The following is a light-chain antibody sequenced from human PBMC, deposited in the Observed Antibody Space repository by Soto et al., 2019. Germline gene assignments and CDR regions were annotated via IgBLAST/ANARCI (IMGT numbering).Light chain of an antibody. J-gene: IGLJ2*01. CDR2: DVS. CDR1: SSDIGGYDF. CDR3: SSYTTTSTL. V-gene: IGLV2-14*03. Sequence: QSALTQPASVSGSPGQSATISCTGTSSDIGGYDFVSWYQQHPGEAPKLLIYDVSNRPSGVSSRFSGSKSGNTASLTISWLQAEDEADYYCSSYTTTSTLFGGGTKVTVL.